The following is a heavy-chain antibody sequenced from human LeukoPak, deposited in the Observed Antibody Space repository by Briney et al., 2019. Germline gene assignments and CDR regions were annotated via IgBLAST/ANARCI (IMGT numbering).Heavy chain of an antibody. CDR2: ITPSGTYT. J-gene: IGHJ4*02. V-gene: IGHV3-21*04. Sequence: PGGSLRLSCAASEFTFSAYSMNWVRQAPGKGLEWVSSITPSGTYTYYADSVKGRFTIPRDNSKNTLYLQMNSLRAEDTAVYYCAKDRLDGYNPLDYWGQGTLVTVSS. CDR1: EFTFSAYS. D-gene: IGHD5-12*01. CDR3: AKDRLDGYNPLDY.